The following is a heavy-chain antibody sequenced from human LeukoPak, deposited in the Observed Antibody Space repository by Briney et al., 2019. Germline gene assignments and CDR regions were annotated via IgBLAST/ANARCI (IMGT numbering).Heavy chain of an antibody. CDR1: GFTFSSYG. CDR3: ARDPGDYVGNDAFDI. V-gene: IGHV3-33*01. CDR2: IWYDGSNK. Sequence: GGPLRLSCAASGFTFSSYGMHWVGQAPGKGLEGVAVIWYDGSNKYYADSVKGRFTVSRDNSKNTVYLQMNSLRAEDTAVYYCARDPGDYVGNDAFDIWGQGTMVTVSS. D-gene: IGHD4-17*01. J-gene: IGHJ3*02.